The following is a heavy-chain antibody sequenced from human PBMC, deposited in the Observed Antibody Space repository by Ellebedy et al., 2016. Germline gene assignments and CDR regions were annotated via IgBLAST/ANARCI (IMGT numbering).Heavy chain of an antibody. V-gene: IGHV4-61*08. CDR3: VRVGGCVGASCYVGLHRGFDY. Sequence: GSLRLSCAVSGGSISSGGYSWSWIRQFPGKGLEWIGYIYYSGNSNYNPSLKSRVIMSVDTSKNQFSLRLSSVTAADTAVYYCVRVGGCVGASCYVGLHRGFDYWGQGTLVTVSS. CDR1: GGSISSGGYS. J-gene: IGHJ4*02. CDR2: IYYSGNS. D-gene: IGHD2-2*01.